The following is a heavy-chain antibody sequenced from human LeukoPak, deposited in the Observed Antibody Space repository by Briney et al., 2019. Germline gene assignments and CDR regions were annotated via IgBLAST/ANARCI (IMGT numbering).Heavy chain of an antibody. D-gene: IGHD2-15*01. CDR2: IYYSGNS. CDR1: GGSISNSNYF. J-gene: IGHJ3*02. V-gene: IGHV4-39*07. CDR3: ARVHIVVVLAATGGDAFDI. Sequence: SETLSLTCTVSGGSISNSNYFWGWIRQPPGKGPEWIGTIYYSGNSYYNPSLQSRVTISVDTSKNQFSLKLSPVTAADTAVYFCARVHIVVVLAATGGDAFDIWGQGTMVTVSS.